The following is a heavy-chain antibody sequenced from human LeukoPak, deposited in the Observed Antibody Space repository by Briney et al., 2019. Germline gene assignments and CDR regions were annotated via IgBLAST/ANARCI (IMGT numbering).Heavy chain of an antibody. CDR3: ASSVRWLQFDH. V-gene: IGHV4-59*01. CDR1: GGSFSGYY. D-gene: IGHD5-24*01. Sequence: KPSETLSLTCAVYGGSFSGYYWSWIRQPPGKGLEWIGNFYHSGNTNYNPSLKSRVTISVDTSKNQFSLKLSSVTAADTAVYYCASSVRWLQFDHWGQGTLVTVSS. J-gene: IGHJ4*02. CDR2: FYHSGNT.